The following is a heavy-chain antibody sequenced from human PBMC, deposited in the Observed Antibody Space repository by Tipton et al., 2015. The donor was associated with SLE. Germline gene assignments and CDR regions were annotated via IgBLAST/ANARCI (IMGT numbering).Heavy chain of an antibody. D-gene: IGHD1-7*01. Sequence: SLRLSCAASGFTFSSYEMNWVRQAPGKGLEWVSYISSSGSTIYYADSVKGRFTISRDNAKNSLYLQMNSLRAEDTAVYYCARGGNSEGYYYYMDVWGKGTTVTVSS. CDR3: ARGGNSEGYYYYMDV. CDR2: ISSSGSTI. CDR1: GFTFSSYE. V-gene: IGHV3-48*03. J-gene: IGHJ6*03.